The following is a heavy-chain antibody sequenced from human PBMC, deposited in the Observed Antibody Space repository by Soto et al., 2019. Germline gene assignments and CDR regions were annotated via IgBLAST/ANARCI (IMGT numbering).Heavy chain of an antibody. V-gene: IGHV4-61*03. D-gene: IGHD3-16*01. CDR2: IYYTGAT. CDR3: ARQENHQARYGGDLDY. J-gene: IGHJ4*02. CDR1: GGSVSSGNYR. Sequence: SETLSLTCSVSGGSVSSGNYRWSWIRQPPGKGLEWIGQIYYTGATNYNPSLESRVTISVDTSKNHFTLRLISATAADTATYYCARQENHQARYGGDLDYWGQGTLVTVSS.